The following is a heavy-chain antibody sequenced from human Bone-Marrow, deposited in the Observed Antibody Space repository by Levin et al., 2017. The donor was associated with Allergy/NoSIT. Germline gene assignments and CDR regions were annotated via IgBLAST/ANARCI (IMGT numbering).Heavy chain of an antibody. D-gene: IGHD3-9*01. J-gene: IGHJ5*02. V-gene: IGHV3-33*06. CDR1: GFTFSAFG. Sequence: GGSLRLSCAASGFTFSAFGMHWVRQPPGRGLEWVAVISYDGGHKFYADSVKGRFTISRDNSKNTHYLQMNSLRAEDTAIYFCAKSPTLTGYYEWFDPWGQGTLVTVSS. CDR3: AKSPTLTGYYEWFDP. CDR2: ISYDGGHK.